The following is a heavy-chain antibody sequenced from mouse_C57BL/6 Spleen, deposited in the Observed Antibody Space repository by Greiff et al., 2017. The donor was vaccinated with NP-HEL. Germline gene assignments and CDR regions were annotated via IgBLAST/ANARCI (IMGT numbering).Heavy chain of an antibody. V-gene: IGHV1-7*01. D-gene: IGHD2-4*01. J-gene: IGHJ4*01. CDR3: ATYDYRYYYAMDY. Sequence: VQLQQSGAELAKPGASVKLSCKASGYTFTSYWMHWVKRRPGQGLEWIGYINPSSGYTKYNQKFKDKATLTADKSSSTAYMQLSSLTYEDSAVYYCATYDYRYYYAMDYWGQGTSVTVSS. CDR1: GYTFTSYW. CDR2: INPSSGYT.